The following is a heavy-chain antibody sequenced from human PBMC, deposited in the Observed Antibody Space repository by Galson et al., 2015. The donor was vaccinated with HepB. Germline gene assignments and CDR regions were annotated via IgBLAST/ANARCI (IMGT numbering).Heavy chain of an antibody. CDR2: INPSGGST. CDR3: AREGGGSSSLDYYFDY. J-gene: IGHJ4*02. D-gene: IGHD6-6*01. CDR1: GYTFTSYY. Sequence: SVKVSCKASGYTFTSYYMHWVRQAPGQGLEWMGIINPSGGSTSYAQKFQGRVTMTRDTSTSTVYMELSSLRSEDTAVYYCAREGGGSSSLDYYFDYWGQGTLVTVSS. V-gene: IGHV1-46*01.